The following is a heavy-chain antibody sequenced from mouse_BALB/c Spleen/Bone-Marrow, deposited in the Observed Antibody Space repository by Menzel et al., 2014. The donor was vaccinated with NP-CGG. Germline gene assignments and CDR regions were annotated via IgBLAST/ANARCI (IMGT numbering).Heavy chain of an antibody. CDR1: GFDFSSYW. V-gene: IGHV4-1*02. CDR2: INPDSSTI. J-gene: IGHJ2*01. CDR3: ARQGYYDKGDY. Sequence: DVQLVESGGGLVQPGGSLKLSCAASGFDFSSYWMSWVRQAPGKGLEWIGEINPDSSTINYTPSLKDKFIISRDNAKNTLFLQMSKVRSEDTALYYCARQGYYDKGDYWGQGTTLTVSS. D-gene: IGHD2-4*01.